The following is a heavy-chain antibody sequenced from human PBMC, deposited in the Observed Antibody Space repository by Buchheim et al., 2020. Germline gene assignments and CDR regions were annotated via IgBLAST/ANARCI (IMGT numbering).Heavy chain of an antibody. Sequence: QVQLVQSGSELKKPGASVKVSCKASGYTFTSYAMNWVRQAPGQGLEWMGWINTNTGNPTYAQGFTGRFVFSLDTSVSTAYLQISSLTAEATAVYYCGSSSSRWDPPHYYYYYYMDVWGNGTT. CDR1: GYTFTSYA. J-gene: IGHJ6*03. V-gene: IGHV7-4-1*02. CDR2: INTNTGNP. CDR3: GSSSSRWDPPHYYYYYYMDV. D-gene: IGHD6-13*01.